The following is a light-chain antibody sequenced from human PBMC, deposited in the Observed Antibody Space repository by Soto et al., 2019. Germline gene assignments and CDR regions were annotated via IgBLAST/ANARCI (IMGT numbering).Light chain of an antibody. V-gene: IGLV2-14*01. J-gene: IGLJ1*01. CDR2: DVS. CDR3: SSYTSSSTLL. CDR1: SSDVGGYNY. Sequence: QSVLTQPASVSGSPGQSITISCTGTSSDVGGYNYVSWYQQHPGKAPKLMIYDVSNRPSGVSNRFSGSKSGNTASLTIPGLQAEDEADYYCSSYTSSSTLLFGTGTKLTVL.